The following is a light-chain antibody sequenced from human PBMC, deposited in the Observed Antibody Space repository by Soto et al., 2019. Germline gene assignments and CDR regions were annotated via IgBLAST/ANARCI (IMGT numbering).Light chain of an antibody. Sequence: QMTQSPSSLSASVGDRVTLTCRASQSISNYLNWYQQKPGKAPKLLIFAASSLQSGVPLRFSGSGSGTDFTLTISSLQPEDFATYYCQQTYSTYRSFGGGTKVEIK. V-gene: IGKV1-39*01. CDR2: AAS. CDR1: QSISNY. J-gene: IGKJ4*01. CDR3: QQTYSTYRS.